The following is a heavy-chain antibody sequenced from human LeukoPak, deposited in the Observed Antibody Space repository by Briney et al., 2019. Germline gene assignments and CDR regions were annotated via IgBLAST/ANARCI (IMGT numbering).Heavy chain of an antibody. CDR2: IYHSGST. CDR3: ARPFFCGGDCYSSGGAFDI. J-gene: IGHJ3*02. CDR1: GYSISSGYY. D-gene: IGHD2-21*01. Sequence: SETLSLTXAVSGYSISSGYYWGWIRQPPGKGLEWIGSIYHSGSTYYNPSLKSRVTISVDTSKNQFSLKLSSVTAADTAVYYCARPFFCGGDCYSSGGAFDIWGQGTMVTVSS. V-gene: IGHV4-38-2*01.